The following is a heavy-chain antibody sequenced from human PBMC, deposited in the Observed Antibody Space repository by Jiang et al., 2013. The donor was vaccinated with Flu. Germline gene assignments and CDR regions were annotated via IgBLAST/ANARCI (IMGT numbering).Heavy chain of an antibody. CDR2: INHSGST. CDR1: GGSFSGYY. D-gene: IGHD3-10*01. Sequence: KPSETLSLTCAVYGGSFSGYYWSWIRQPPGKGLEWIGEINHSGSTNYNPSLKSRVTISVDTSKNQFSLKLSSVTAADTAVYYCARGWTYYYGSGSYLGYWGQGTLATVSS. CDR3: ARGWTYYYGSGSYLGY. V-gene: IGHV4-34*01. J-gene: IGHJ4*02.